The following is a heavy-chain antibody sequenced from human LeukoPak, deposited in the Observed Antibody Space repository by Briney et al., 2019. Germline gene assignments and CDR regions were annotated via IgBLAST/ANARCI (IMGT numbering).Heavy chain of an antibody. V-gene: IGHV3-23*01. CDR2: ISASGGST. CDR3: AKRPGRGIYFDY. Sequence: GGSLRLSCAASGFTFSSNAMSWVCQAPGKGLEWVSAISASGGSTYYADSVKGRFTISRDNSKNTLYLQMNSLRAEDTAVYYCAKRPGRGIYFDYWGQGTLVTVSS. CDR1: GFTFSSNA. J-gene: IGHJ4*02. D-gene: IGHD3-10*01.